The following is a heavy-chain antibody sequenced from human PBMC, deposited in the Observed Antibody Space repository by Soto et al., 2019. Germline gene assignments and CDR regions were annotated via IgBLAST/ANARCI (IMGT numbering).Heavy chain of an antibody. J-gene: IGHJ4*02. CDR1: GGSISSSSYY. Sequence: QLQLQESGPGLVKPSETLSLTCTVSGGSISSSSYYWGWIRQPPGKGLEWIGSIYYSGSTYYNPSLKSRVTISVDTSKNQFSLKLSSVTAADTAVYYCASPVAAAADSAVDYWGQGTLVTVSS. CDR2: IYYSGST. V-gene: IGHV4-39*01. D-gene: IGHD6-13*01. CDR3: ASPVAAAADSAVDY.